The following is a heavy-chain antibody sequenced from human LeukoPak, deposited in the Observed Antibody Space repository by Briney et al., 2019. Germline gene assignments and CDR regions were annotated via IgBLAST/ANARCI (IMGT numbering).Heavy chain of an antibody. Sequence: PSETLSLTCTVSGGSVSSSGYSWNWIRQPPGKTLEWIGYTYYSGSTNYNPSLKSRVTLSVDTSKNQFSLKLTSVTAADPAVYYCALSPLTSSQITEDNWFCPWGQGTLVTVSS. J-gene: IGHJ5*02. CDR1: GGSVSSSGYS. V-gene: IGHV4-61*08. CDR3: ALSPLTSSQITEDNWFCP. CDR2: TYYSGST. D-gene: IGHD1-14*01.